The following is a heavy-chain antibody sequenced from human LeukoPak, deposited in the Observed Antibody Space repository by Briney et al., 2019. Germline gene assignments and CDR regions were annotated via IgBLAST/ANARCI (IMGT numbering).Heavy chain of an antibody. J-gene: IGHJ4*02. CDR1: GGSFSGYY. CDR3: ARGQVVGATTDLFDY. CDR2: INHSGST. Sequence: KPSETLSLTCAVYGGSFSGYYWSWIRQPPGKGLEWIGEINHSGSTNYNPSLKSRVTISVDTSKNQFSLKLSSVTAADTAVYYCARGQVVGATTDLFDYWGQGTLVTVSS. V-gene: IGHV4-34*01. D-gene: IGHD1-26*01.